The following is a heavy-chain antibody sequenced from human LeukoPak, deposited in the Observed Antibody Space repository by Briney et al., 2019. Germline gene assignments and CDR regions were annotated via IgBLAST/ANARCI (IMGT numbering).Heavy chain of an antibody. Sequence: GGSLRLSCAASGFTFTNAWMSWVRQAPGKGLEWVSSINGRGGSTYYADSVKGRFTISRDNSKNTLYLQMNSLRAEDTAIYYCANPPTVTSFHYWGQGTLVTVSS. J-gene: IGHJ4*02. D-gene: IGHD4-11*01. CDR3: ANPPTVTSFHY. CDR2: INGRGGST. CDR1: GFTFTNAW. V-gene: IGHV3-23*01.